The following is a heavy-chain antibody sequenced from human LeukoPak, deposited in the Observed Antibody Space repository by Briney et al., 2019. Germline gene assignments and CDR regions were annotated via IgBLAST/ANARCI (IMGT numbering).Heavy chain of an antibody. D-gene: IGHD3-22*01. V-gene: IGHV6-1*01. Sequence: SQTLSLTCAISGDSVSSNSAAWNWIRQSPSRGLEWLGRTCYRSKWYNDYAVSVKSRITINPDTSKNQFSLQLNSVTPEDTAVYYCARDHAQYYYDSSGYLFDYWGQGTLVTVSS. CDR1: GDSVSSNSAA. J-gene: IGHJ4*02. CDR2: TCYRSKWYN. CDR3: ARDHAQYYYDSSGYLFDY.